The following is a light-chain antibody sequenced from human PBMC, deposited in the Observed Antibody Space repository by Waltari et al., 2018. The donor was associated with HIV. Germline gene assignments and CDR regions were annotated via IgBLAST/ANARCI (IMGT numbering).Light chain of an antibody. V-gene: IGLV1-40*01. CDR3: QSYDSSLRGV. CDR2: DNT. CDR1: GSNIGAGYD. Sequence: QSVLTQPPSVSGAPGQRVTISCSGSGSNIGAGYDVHWYQQLPGSAPKLLNYDNTKRPSGVPDRFSGSKSGTSASLAITGLQAEDEADYYCQSYDSSLRGVFGGGTKLTVL. J-gene: IGLJ3*02.